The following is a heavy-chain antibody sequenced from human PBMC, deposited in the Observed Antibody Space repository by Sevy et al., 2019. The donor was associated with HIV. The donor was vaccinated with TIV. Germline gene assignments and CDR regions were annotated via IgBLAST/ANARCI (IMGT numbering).Heavy chain of an antibody. V-gene: IGHV1-18*01. J-gene: IGHJ4*02. CDR2: INAYNGNT. D-gene: IGHD7-27*01. CDR3: ARDGYLGTESYYFDY. CDR1: GYTFTSYG. Sequence: ASVKVSCKASGYTFTSYGISWVRQAPGQGLEWMGWINAYNGNTNYPQKLQGRVTMTTDTSTSTAYMELRSLRSDDTAVYYCARDGYLGTESYYFDYWGQGTLVTVSS.